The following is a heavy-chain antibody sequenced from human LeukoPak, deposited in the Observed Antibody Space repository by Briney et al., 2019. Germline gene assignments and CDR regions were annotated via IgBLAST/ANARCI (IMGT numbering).Heavy chain of an antibody. J-gene: IGHJ3*02. V-gene: IGHV4-59*08. CDR3: ARGGVVVQDAFDI. CDR2: IYSSGNT. D-gene: IGHD1-1*01. CDR1: AGSISSYY. Sequence: SETLSLTCTVSAGSISSYYWGWTRQPPGKGLEWIGSIYSSGNTNDNPSLKSRLTISVNTSKNQFSLKLTSVTAADTAMYYCARGGVVVQDAFDIWGQGTMVTVSS.